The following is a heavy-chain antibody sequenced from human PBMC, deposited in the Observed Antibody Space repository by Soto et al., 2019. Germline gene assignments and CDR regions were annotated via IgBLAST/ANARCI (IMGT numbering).Heavy chain of an antibody. CDR2: IYPSDSSI. D-gene: IGHD3-3*01. V-gene: IGHV5-51*01. Sequence: PGESLKISCKASGYTFTNYWIGWVRQMPGKGLEWMAIIYPSDSSIRYSPSFQGQVTISADKSINTAYLQWSSLKASDTAMYYCAEGSSRTHYDDYWGQGTLVTVSS. CDR1: GYTFTNYW. J-gene: IGHJ4*02. CDR3: AEGSSRTHYDDY.